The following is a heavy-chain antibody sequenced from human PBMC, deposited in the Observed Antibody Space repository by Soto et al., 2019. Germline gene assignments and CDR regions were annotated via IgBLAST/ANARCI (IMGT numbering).Heavy chain of an antibody. J-gene: IGHJ6*02. D-gene: IGHD3-9*01. V-gene: IGHV3-30*18. CDR3: AKVVRDILTGYYDYYYGMDV. Sequence: HPGGSLRLSCAASGFTFSSYGMHWVRQAPGKGLEWVAVISYDGSNKYYADSVKGRFTISRDNSKNTLYLQMNSLRAEDTAVYYCAKVVRDILTGYYDYYYGMDVWGQGTTVTVSS. CDR1: GFTFSSYG. CDR2: ISYDGSNK.